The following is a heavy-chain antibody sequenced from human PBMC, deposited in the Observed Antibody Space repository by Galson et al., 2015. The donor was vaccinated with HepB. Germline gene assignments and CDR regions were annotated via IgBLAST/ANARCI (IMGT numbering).Heavy chain of an antibody. CDR2: FGASGYRT. V-gene: IGHV3-23*01. J-gene: IGHJ4*02. D-gene: IGHD3-10*01. CDR3: ARGKEGPGGFGELSGY. Sequence: SLRLSCAASGFTFSKYAMSWVRQAPGKGLGGVSGFGASGYRTDYADSVKGRFIIPRANSKNTLYLQMNSLRAGDTAIYYCARGKEGPGGFGELSGYWGQGTLVTVSS. CDR1: GFTFSKYA.